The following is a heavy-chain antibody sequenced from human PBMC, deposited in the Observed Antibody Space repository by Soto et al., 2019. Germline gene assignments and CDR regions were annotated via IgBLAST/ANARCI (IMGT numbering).Heavy chain of an antibody. CDR1: GFTFSGSG. CDR2: IRNKANRYAT. J-gene: IGHJ6*03. Sequence: GGSLRLSCAASGFTFSGSGMHWVRQASGKGLEWVGRIRNKANRYATAYAASVKGRFSITGDDSENTAYLQMNSLKTEDTAVYYCTSFSMITFGGVIDHSPYYMDVWGKGTTVIVSS. D-gene: IGHD3-16*02. V-gene: IGHV3-73*01. CDR3: TSFSMITFGGVIDHSPYYMDV.